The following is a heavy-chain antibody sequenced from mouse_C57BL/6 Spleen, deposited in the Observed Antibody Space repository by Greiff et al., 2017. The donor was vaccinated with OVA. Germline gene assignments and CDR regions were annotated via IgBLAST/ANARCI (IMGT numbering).Heavy chain of an antibody. D-gene: IGHD2-2*01. V-gene: IGHV1-53*01. CDR3: ARRNYGYNYAMDY. J-gene: IGHJ4*01. Sequence: GQLQQPGTDPVKPGASVKLSCKASGYTFTSYWMHWVKQRPGQGLEWIGNINPSNGGTNYNEKFKSKATLTVDKSSSTAYMQLSSLTSEDSAVYYCARRNYGYNYAMDYWGQGTSVTVSS. CDR2: INPSNGGT. CDR1: GYTFTSYW.